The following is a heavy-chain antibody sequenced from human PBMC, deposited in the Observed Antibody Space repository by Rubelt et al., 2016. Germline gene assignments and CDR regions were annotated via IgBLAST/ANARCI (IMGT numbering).Heavy chain of an antibody. Sequence: APGQGLEWMGWTNPNSGGTNYAQKFQGRVTMTRDTSISTAYMELSRLRSDDTAVYYCARDRNYYDSSGYPDYWGQGTLVTVSS. CDR2: TNPNSGGT. J-gene: IGHJ4*02. V-gene: IGHV1-2*02. CDR3: ARDRNYYDSSGYPDY. D-gene: IGHD3-22*01.